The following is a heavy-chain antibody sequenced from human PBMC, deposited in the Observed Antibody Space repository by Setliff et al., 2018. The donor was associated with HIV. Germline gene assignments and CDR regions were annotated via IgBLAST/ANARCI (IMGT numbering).Heavy chain of an antibody. D-gene: IGHD3-3*01. CDR2: IYHSGST. Sequence: SETLSLTCAVSGYSISSGYYWGWIRQPPGKGLEWIGSIYHSGSTYYNPSLKSRVTISVDTSKNQFSLKLSSVTAADTAVYYCARDRSDYYNLPGYFDHWGQGTPVTVSS. V-gene: IGHV4-38-2*02. CDR1: GYSISSGYY. CDR3: ARDRSDYYNLPGYFDH. J-gene: IGHJ4*02.